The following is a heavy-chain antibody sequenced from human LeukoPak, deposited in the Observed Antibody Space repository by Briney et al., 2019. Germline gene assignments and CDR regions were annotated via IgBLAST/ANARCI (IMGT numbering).Heavy chain of an antibody. CDR3: ARADPTTVVTNYFDY. D-gene: IGHD4-23*01. CDR1: GFTVSSNY. Sequence: GGSLRLSCAASGFTVSSNYMSWVRQAPGKGLEWVSVIYSGGSTYYADSVKGRFTISRDNSKNTLYLQMNSLRAEDTAVYYCARADPTTVVTNYFDYWGQGTLVTVSS. V-gene: IGHV3-66*01. CDR2: IYSGGST. J-gene: IGHJ4*02.